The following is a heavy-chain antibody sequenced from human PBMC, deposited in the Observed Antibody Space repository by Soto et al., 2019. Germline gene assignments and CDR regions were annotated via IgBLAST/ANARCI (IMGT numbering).Heavy chain of an antibody. CDR2: IYHTGST. J-gene: IGHJ4*02. CDR1: GGSISTYY. V-gene: IGHV4-59*01. CDR3: ARDISGISN. D-gene: IGHD1-26*01. Sequence: QVQLQESGPGLVEPSETLSLTCTVSGGSISTYYWSWIRQPPGKGLEWIGYIYHTGSTNYNPSLKRRVTISLDTSRSQFSLKLSSVTAADTAVYYCARDISGISNWGQGTLVTVSS.